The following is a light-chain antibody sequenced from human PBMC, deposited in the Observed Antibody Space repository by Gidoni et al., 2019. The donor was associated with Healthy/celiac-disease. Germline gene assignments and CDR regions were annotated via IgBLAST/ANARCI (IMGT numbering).Light chain of an antibody. CDR1: SSNIGAGYD. CDR2: GNS. J-gene: IGLJ2*01. CDR3: QSYDSSLSVFVV. V-gene: IGLV1-40*01. Sequence: QSVLTQPPSVSGAPGQRGTISCTGSSSNIGAGYDVHWYQQLPGTAPKLLIYGNSNRPSGVPDRFSGYKSGTSASLAITGLQAEDEADYYCQSYDSSLSVFVVFGGGTKLTVL.